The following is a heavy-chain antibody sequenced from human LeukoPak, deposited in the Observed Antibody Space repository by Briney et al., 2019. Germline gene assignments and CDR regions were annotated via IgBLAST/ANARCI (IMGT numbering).Heavy chain of an antibody. CDR1: GDSVSSNSAA. Sequence: SQTLSLTCATSGDSVSSNSAAWNWIRQSPLRGLEWLGRTYYRSKWNNDYAGSVKSRITINPDTSKNQFSLQLNSVTPEDTAVYYCARGSSGWYYFDYWGQGTLVTVSS. CDR2: TYYRSKWNN. J-gene: IGHJ4*02. D-gene: IGHD6-19*01. CDR3: ARGSSGWYYFDY. V-gene: IGHV6-1*01.